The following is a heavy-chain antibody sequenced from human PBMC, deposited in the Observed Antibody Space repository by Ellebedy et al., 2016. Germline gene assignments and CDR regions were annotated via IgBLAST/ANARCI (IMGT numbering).Heavy chain of an antibody. V-gene: IGHV1-58*02. CDR3: AAIHYDYVWGSYRLTDY. CDR1: GFTFTSSA. CDR2: IVVGSGNT. Sequence: ASVKVSCKASGFTFTSSAMQWVRQARGQRLEWIGWIVVGSGNTNYAQKFQERVTITRDMSTSTAYMELSSLRSEDTAVYYCAAIHYDYVWGSYRLTDYWGQGTLVTVSS. J-gene: IGHJ4*02. D-gene: IGHD3-16*02.